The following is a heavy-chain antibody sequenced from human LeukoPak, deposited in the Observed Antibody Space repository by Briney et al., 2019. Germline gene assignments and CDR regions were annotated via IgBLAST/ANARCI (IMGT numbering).Heavy chain of an antibody. CDR3: ARERGYQFDP. CDR2: INSDGSST. J-gene: IGHJ5*02. D-gene: IGHD5-18*01. CDR1: GFTFTSYS. V-gene: IGHV3-74*01. Sequence: GGSLRLSCAASGFTFTSYSMNWVRQAPGKGLVWVSRINSDGSSTSYADSVKGRFTISRDNAKNTLYLQMNSLRAEDTAVYYCARERGYQFDPWGQGTLVTVSS.